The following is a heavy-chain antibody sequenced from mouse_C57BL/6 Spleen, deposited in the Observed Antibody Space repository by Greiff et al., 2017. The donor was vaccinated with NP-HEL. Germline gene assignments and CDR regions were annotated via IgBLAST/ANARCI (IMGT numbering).Heavy chain of an antibody. CDR3: KSYYYGSSYGDYFDY. D-gene: IGHD1-1*01. CDR1: GFTFSNYW. Sequence: DVHLVESGGGLVQPGGSMKLSCVASGFTFSNYWMNWVRQSPEKGLEWVAQIRLKSDNYATHYAESVKGRFTISRDDSKSSVYLQMNNLRAEDTGIYYCKSYYYGSSYGDYFDYWGQGTTLTVSS. CDR2: IRLKSDNYAT. V-gene: IGHV6-3*01. J-gene: IGHJ2*01.